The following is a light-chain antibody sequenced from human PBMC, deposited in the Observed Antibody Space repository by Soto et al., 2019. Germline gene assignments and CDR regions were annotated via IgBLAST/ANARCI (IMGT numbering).Light chain of an antibody. Sequence: EIMLTQSPATLSLTPGERATLSCRASQSVSSYLAWYQQKPGQAPRLLIYDASNRATGIPARFSGSGSGTDFTLTISSLEPEDFAVYYCQRRSNWPPWTFGQGTKVDI. V-gene: IGKV3-11*01. J-gene: IGKJ1*01. CDR2: DAS. CDR3: QRRSNWPPWT. CDR1: QSVSSY.